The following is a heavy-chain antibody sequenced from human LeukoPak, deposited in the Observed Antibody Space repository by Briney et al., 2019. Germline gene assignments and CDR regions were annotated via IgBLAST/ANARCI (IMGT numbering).Heavy chain of an antibody. J-gene: IGHJ6*03. CDR1: TFTFSSYW. V-gene: IGHV3-23*01. CDR2: ISGGDGST. Sequence: GGSLRLSCEASTFTFSSYWMSWVRQAPGKGLKWVSSISGGDGSTYYANSVKGRFTISRDNSKNTLYLQMNSLRAEDTALYYCAKSRNFYYYFMEVSGRGTKVTISS. CDR3: AKSRNFYYYFMEV.